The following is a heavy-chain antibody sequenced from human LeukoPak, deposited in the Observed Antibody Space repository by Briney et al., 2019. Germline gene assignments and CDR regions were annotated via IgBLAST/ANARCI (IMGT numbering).Heavy chain of an antibody. Sequence: SETLSLTSTVSGGSISSYYWRWIRQPPGKGLEWIGNIYYSRSTNYNHSLKNRVTISVDPYKTQFSLKLSSVTAADTAVYYCARDATGTIDYWGQGTLVTVSS. D-gene: IGHD1-1*01. V-gene: IGHV4-59*01. J-gene: IGHJ4*02. CDR3: ARDATGTIDY. CDR2: IYYSRST. CDR1: GGSISSYY.